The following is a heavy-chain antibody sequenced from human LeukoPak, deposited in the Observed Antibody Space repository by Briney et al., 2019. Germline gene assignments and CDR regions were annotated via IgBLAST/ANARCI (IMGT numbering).Heavy chain of an antibody. D-gene: IGHD4-11*01. V-gene: IGHV1-8*02. CDR3: ARADYSNYVSYYYYMDV. J-gene: IGHJ6*03. CDR1: GGTFSINA. Sequence: ASVKVSCKASGGTFSINAITWVRQAPGQGLEWMGWMNPNSGNTGYAQKFQGRVTMTRNTSISTAYMELSSLRSEDTAVYYCARADYSNYVSYYYYMDVWGKGTTVTVSS. CDR2: MNPNSGNT.